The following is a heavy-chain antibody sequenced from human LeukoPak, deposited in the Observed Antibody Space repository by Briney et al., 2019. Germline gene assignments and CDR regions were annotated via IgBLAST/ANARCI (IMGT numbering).Heavy chain of an antibody. CDR2: INAGNGNT. CDR3: ARGDSWYFPVQLPNY. V-gene: IGHV1-3*03. J-gene: IGHJ4*02. CDR1: GYTFTSYA. Sequence: ASVKASCKASGYTFTSYAMHWVRQAPGQRLEWMGWINAGNGNTKYSQEFQGRVTITRDTSASTAYMELSSLRSEDTAVYYCARGDSWYFPVQLPNYWGQGTLVTVSS. D-gene: IGHD5-18*01.